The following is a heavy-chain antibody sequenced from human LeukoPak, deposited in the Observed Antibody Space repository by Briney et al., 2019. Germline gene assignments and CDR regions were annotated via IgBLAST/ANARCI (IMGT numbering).Heavy chain of an antibody. CDR2: INHSGST. D-gene: IGHD4-17*01. CDR3: ARARLRYSFDY. CDR1: GGSFIGFH. J-gene: IGHJ4*02. Sequence: PSETLSLTCAVYGGSFIGFHWNWIRQPPGKGLEWIGEINHSGSTNYNPSLKSRVTISVDTSKNQFSLKLSSVTAADTAVYYCARARLRYSFDYWGQGTLVTVSS. V-gene: IGHV4-34*01.